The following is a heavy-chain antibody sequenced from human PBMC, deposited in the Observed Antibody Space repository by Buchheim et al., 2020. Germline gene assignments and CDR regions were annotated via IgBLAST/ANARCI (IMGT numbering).Heavy chain of an antibody. CDR3: TTGYTRALHGGY. V-gene: IGHV3-15*01. D-gene: IGHD5-12*01. Sequence: EVQLVESGGGLVEPGGSLRLSCTASGFTFNIAWMHWVRQAPGKGLEWVGLIRSEINGGTTDYSAPVTGRFSISRDDSTSMLFLQMNSLQTEDTAFYYCTTGYTRALHGGYWGRGTL. CDR1: GFTFNIAW. CDR2: IRSEINGGTT. J-gene: IGHJ4*02.